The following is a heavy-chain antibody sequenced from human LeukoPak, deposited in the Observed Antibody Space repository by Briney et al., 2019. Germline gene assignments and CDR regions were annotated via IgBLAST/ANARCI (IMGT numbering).Heavy chain of an antibody. CDR1: GYTFTDYY. D-gene: IGHD1-1*01. V-gene: IGHV1-2*02. CDR2: FNPNSGGT. J-gene: IGHJ3*02. Sequence: ASVKVSCKASGYTFTDYYMHWVRQAPGQGLEWMGWFNPNSGGTNYAQNFQGRVTMTRDTSISTAYMELSRLRSDDTAVYYCARVRTSDAFDIWGQGTMVTVSS. CDR3: ARVRTSDAFDI.